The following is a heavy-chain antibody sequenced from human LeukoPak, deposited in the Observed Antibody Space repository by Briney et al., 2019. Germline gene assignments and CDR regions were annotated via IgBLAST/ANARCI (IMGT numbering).Heavy chain of an antibody. CDR3: ARGNVLVPGANHFDF. CDR2: IYASGSM. D-gene: IGHD2-2*01. J-gene: IGHJ4*02. V-gene: IGHV3-66*01. Sequence: GGSLRLSCAASGFTVSSNYVSWVRQAPGKGLEWVSVIYASGSMYFGDSVRDRFTISRDNPKNTVFLQMNSLRIEDTAVYYCARGNVLVPGANHFDFWGQGTLVTVSS. CDR1: GFTVSSNY.